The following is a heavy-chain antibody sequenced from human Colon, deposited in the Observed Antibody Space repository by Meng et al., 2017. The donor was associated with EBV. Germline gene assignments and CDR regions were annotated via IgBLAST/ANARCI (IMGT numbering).Heavy chain of an antibody. V-gene: IGHV4-34*01. CDR2: IDHRGNT. CDR1: GGSFRDYY. CDR3: ARRGPSGNFSP. D-gene: IGHD3-10*01. J-gene: IGHJ5*02. Sequence: VQLKQGGAGLLKPSETLSRSCAVYGGSFRDYYWTWIRHPPGKGLEWIGEIDHRGNTKYNPSLKSRVTISLDTSKKQFSLKVSSVTAADSAVYYCARRGPSGNFSPWSQGALVTVSS.